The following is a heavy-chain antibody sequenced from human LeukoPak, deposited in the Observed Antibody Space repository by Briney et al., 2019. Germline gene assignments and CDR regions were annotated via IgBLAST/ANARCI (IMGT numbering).Heavy chain of an antibody. V-gene: IGHV3-64*04. J-gene: IGHJ4*02. CDR2: ISSNGVDT. D-gene: IGHD6-19*01. Sequence: PGGSLRLSCSASGFTFNTYAMHWVRQAPGKGLEYVSGISSNGVDTYYADSVKGRFTISRDNSKNTLYLQMNNLRAEDTALYYCAKNQGQWLVPVDYWGQGTLVTVSS. CDR3: AKNQGQWLVPVDY. CDR1: GFTFNTYA.